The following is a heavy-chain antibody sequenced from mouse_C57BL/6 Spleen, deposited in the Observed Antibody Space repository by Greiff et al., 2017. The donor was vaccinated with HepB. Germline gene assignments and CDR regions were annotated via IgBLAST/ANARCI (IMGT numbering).Heavy chain of an antibody. CDR3: AIYYYGSSYSFAY. V-gene: IGHV1-26*01. CDR1: GYTFTDYY. CDR2: INPNNGGT. Sequence: EVQLQQSGPELVKPGASVKISCKASGYTFTDYYMNWVKQSHGKSLEWIGDINPNNGGTSYNQKFKGKATLTVDKSSSTAYMELRSLTSEDSAVYYCAIYYYGSSYSFAYWGQGTLVTVSA. D-gene: IGHD1-1*01. J-gene: IGHJ3*01.